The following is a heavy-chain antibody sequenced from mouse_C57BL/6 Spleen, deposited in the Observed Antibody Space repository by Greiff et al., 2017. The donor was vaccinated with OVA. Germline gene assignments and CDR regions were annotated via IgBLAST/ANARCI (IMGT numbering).Heavy chain of an antibody. J-gene: IGHJ2*01. Sequence: EVKLMESGGGLVKPGGSLKLSCAASGFTFSSYAMSWVRQTPEKRLEWVATISDGGSYTYYPDNVKGRFTISRDNAKNNLYLQMSHLKSEDTAMYYCARGGYSNYFDYWGQGTTLTVSS. V-gene: IGHV5-4*03. CDR2: ISDGGSYT. CDR3: ARGGYSNYFDY. D-gene: IGHD2-5*01. CDR1: GFTFSSYA.